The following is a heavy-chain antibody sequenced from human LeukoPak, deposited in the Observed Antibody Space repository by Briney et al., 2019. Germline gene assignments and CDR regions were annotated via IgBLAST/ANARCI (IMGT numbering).Heavy chain of an antibody. CDR3: AREFYDVDC. CDR2: ISNDGSRQ. Sequence: GGSLRVSCTASGFTFRNYIMHWVRQAPGKGLEWVALISNDGSRQYYADSVKGRFTISRDNSQNTVYLQMNSLRADDTAVYFCAREFYDVDCWGQGTLATVSS. CDR1: GFTFRNYI. V-gene: IGHV3-30*04. J-gene: IGHJ4*02. D-gene: IGHD5/OR15-5a*01.